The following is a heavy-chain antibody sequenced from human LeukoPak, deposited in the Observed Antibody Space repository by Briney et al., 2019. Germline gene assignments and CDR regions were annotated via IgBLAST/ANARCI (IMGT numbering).Heavy chain of an antibody. V-gene: IGHV4-34*01. J-gene: IGHJ4*02. Sequence: SETLSLTCAVYGGSFSGYYWSWIRQPPGKGLEWIGEINHSGSTNYNPSLKSRVTISVDMSKNHFSLRLRSVTAADTAMYYCARGTLYRGWSFYLDFWGQGSQVTVSS. D-gene: IGHD6-19*01. CDR3: ARGTLYRGWSFYLDF. CDR2: INHSGST. CDR1: GGSFSGYY.